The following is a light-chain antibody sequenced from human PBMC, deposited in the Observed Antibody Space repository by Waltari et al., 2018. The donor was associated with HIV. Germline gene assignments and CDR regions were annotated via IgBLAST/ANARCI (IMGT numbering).Light chain of an antibody. J-gene: IGKJ2*01. Sequence: VMTQFPATLSVSPGERVALSCRASQTVSTKLAWYQQKPSQAPRLLIYGASTRAPGLPARFSGSGSGREFTLTITNVQSEDSAVYFCQQYNNWPPNTFGQGTKLEIK. CDR3: QQYNNWPPNT. CDR2: GAS. CDR1: QTVSTK. V-gene: IGKV3-15*01.